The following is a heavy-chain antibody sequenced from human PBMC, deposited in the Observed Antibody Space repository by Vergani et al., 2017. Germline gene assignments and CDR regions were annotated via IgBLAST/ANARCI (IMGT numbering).Heavy chain of an antibody. D-gene: IGHD2-15*01. J-gene: IGHJ4*02. Sequence: QVQLVQSGAEVKKPGASVKVSCKASGYTFTSYAMHWVRQAPGQRLEWMGWINAGNGNTKYSQKFQGRVTITRDTSASTAYMELSSLRSEDTAVYYCARATCSGGSCYRGFEYWGQGSLITVSS. CDR1: GYTFTSYA. V-gene: IGHV1-3*01. CDR2: INAGNGNT. CDR3: ARATCSGGSCYRGFEY.